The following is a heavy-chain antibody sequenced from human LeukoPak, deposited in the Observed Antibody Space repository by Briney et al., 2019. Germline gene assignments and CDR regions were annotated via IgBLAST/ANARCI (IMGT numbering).Heavy chain of an antibody. D-gene: IGHD2-2*01. Sequence: SETLSLTCTVSGGSISSYYWSWIRQPAGKGLGWIGRIYTSGSTNYNPSLKSRVTMSVDTSKNQFSLKLSSVTAADTAVYYCARDTIVVVPAAIEDYYYYYMDVWGKGTTVTISS. CDR2: IYTSGST. J-gene: IGHJ6*03. V-gene: IGHV4-4*07. CDR1: GGSISSYY. CDR3: ARDTIVVVPAAIEDYYYYYMDV.